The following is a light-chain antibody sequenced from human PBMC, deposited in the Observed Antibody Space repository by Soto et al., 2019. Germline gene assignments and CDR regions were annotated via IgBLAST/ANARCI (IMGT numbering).Light chain of an antibody. CDR3: QQANSFPPWT. J-gene: IGKJ1*01. V-gene: IGKV3-11*01. CDR1: QSIDNF. Sequence: DIVLRQSPATLSMSPGEGATLSCRASQSIDNFLAWYQHKPGQPPRLLIYDASKRATGVPARFSGRGSGTHFTLTISSLEPEDFATYYCQQANSFPPWTFGQGTKVDNK. CDR2: DAS.